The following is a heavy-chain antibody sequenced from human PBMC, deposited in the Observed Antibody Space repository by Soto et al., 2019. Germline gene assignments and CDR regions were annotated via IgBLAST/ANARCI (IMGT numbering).Heavy chain of an antibody. J-gene: IGHJ5*02. CDR2: IYYSGST. Sequence: LSLTCTVSGGSISSGGYYWSWIRQHPGKGLEWIGYIYYSGSTYYNPSLKSRVTISVDTSKNQFSLKLSSVTAADTAVYYCARGDCSGGSCYWSWFDPWGQGTLVTVSS. V-gene: IGHV4-31*03. CDR3: ARGDCSGGSCYWSWFDP. CDR1: GGSISSGGYY. D-gene: IGHD2-15*01.